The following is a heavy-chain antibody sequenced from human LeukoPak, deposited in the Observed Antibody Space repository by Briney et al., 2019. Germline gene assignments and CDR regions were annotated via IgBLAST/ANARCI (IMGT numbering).Heavy chain of an antibody. CDR2: IYYSGST. CDR3: VRDSAGYLSCTSCVTGATDT. D-gene: IGHD2-2*01. Sequence: SETLSLTSTVSGGSISSYYWSWVRQPPGKGREWIGYIYYSGSTNYNPSLKSRVTISVDTSKHQYSLKLSSVTAADTPVYYSVRDSAGYLSCTSCVTGATDTSGEGTIVTTSP. V-gene: IGHV4-59*13. CDR1: GGSISSYY. J-gene: IGHJ3*02.